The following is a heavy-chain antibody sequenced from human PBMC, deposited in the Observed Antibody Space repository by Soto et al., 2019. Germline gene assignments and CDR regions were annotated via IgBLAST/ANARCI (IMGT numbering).Heavy chain of an antibody. V-gene: IGHV5-10-1*01. CDR1: GYSFAGYW. J-gene: IGHJ4*02. Sequence: GESLKISCKGSGYSFAGYWITWVRQKPGKGLEWMGRIDPSDSQTYYSPSFRGRVTISATKSITTVFLQWSSLRASDTAMYYCARQIYDSDTGPNFQYYFDSWGQGTPVTVSS. CDR3: ARQIYDSDTGPNFQYYFDS. CDR2: IDPSDSQT. D-gene: IGHD3-22*01.